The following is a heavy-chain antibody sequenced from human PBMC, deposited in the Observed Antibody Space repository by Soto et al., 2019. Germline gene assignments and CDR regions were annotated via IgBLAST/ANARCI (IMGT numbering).Heavy chain of an antibody. CDR2: IYYSGST. CDR3: ARQTHYDYIWGSYRYPNWFDP. V-gene: IGHV4-59*08. Sequence: PSETLSLTCTVPGGSISSYYWSWIRQPPGKGLEWIGYIYYSGSTNYNPSLKSRVTISVDTSKNQFSLKLSSVTAADTAVYYCARQTHYDYIWGSYRYPNWFDPWGQGTLVTVSS. J-gene: IGHJ5*02. CDR1: GGSISSYY. D-gene: IGHD3-16*02.